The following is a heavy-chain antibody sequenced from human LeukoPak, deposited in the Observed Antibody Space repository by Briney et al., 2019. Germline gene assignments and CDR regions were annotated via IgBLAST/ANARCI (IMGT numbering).Heavy chain of an antibody. D-gene: IGHD2-2*01. CDR2: IKHDGSEN. J-gene: IGHJ4*02. Sequence: PGGSLRLSCAASGFTFSSYWMSWVRQAPGKGLEGVANIKHDGSENYYVDSVKGRFTISRDNAKNSLYLQMNSLRAEDTAVYYCARDQQGYCSSTSCLEDYWGQGTLVTVSS. CDR3: ARDQQGYCSSTSCLEDY. CDR1: GFTFSSYW. V-gene: IGHV3-7*01.